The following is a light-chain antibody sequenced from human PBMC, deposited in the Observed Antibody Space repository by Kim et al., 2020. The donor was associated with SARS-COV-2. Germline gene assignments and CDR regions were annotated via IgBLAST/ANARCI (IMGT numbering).Light chain of an antibody. J-gene: IGKJ4*01. CDR3: QQRSNPLA. Sequence: SLSPGARAALSCRASNSIRTYIARYLQKPGKDPRNLINDESNRATGIRDRFSASGSGTEFTLTISGLKPEDFAVNYCQQRSNPLAFGGGTKVDIK. CDR2: DES. CDR1: NSIRTY. V-gene: IGKV3-11*01.